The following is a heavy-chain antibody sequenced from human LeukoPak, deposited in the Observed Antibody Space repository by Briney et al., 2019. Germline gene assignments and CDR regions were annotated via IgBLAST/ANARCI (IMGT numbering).Heavy chain of an antibody. CDR2: VRYDGSNK. Sequence: GGSLRLSCAASGFTFSSYGMYWVRQAPGKGLEWVAFVRYDGSNKYYADSVKGRFTISRDNSKNTLDLQMKSLRAEDTAVYYCARLSGTFRFDYWGQGTLVTVSS. CDR1: GFTFSSYG. D-gene: IGHD1-26*01. CDR3: ARLSGTFRFDY. V-gene: IGHV3-30*02. J-gene: IGHJ4*02.